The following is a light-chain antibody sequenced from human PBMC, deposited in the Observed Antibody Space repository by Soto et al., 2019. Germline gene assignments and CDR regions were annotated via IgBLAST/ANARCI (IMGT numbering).Light chain of an antibody. CDR1: QSVSSNY. Sequence: EFVLTQSPGTLSLSPGERATLSCRASQSVSSNYLAWYQQKPGQAPRLLIYGASTRASGIADRFSGSGSGKGFTLSLSKLEPEDFAVYYCHQYGSSPQTFGQGTKVEIK. V-gene: IGKV3-20*01. J-gene: IGKJ1*01. CDR2: GAS. CDR3: HQYGSSPQT.